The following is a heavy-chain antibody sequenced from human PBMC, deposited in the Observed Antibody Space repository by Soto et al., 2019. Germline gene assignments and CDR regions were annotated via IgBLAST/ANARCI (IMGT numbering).Heavy chain of an antibody. D-gene: IGHD2-15*01. V-gene: IGHV4-39*01. J-gene: IGHJ3*01. CDR3: ASFVVRQPRTCIAFHF. CDR2: IYYTGSA. Sequence: GKGLDWIGNIYYTGSAYYNPSLTGRVTISLDTSRNQFSLSVNSVTAADSAVYYCASFVVRQPRTCIAFHFWG.